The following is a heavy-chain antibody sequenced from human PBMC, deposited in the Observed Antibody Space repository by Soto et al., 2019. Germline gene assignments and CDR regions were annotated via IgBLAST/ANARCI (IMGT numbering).Heavy chain of an antibody. Sequence: QVQLQESGPGLVKPSGTLSLTCAVSGGSISSSNWWSWVRQPPGKGLEWIGEINHSGSTNYNPSLKSRVTISVDKSKNQFSLKLSSVTAADTAVYYCAALTVTTSYYYGMDVWGQGTTVTVSS. CDR1: GGSISSSNW. D-gene: IGHD4-17*01. J-gene: IGHJ6*02. CDR3: AALTVTTSYYYGMDV. V-gene: IGHV4-4*02. CDR2: INHSGST.